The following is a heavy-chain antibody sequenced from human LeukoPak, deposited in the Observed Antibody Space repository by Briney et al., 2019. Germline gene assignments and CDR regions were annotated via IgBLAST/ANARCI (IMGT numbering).Heavy chain of an antibody. J-gene: IGHJ5*02. D-gene: IGHD2-2*02. CDR3: ARGRYCSSTSCYIRWFDP. Sequence: SETLSLTCAVYGGSFSGYYGSWIRQPPGKGLEWIGEINHSGSTNYNPSLKSRVTISVDTSKNQFSLKLSSVTAADTAVYCCARGRYCSSTSCYIRWFDPWGQGTLVTVSS. CDR1: GGSFSGYY. CDR2: INHSGST. V-gene: IGHV4-34*01.